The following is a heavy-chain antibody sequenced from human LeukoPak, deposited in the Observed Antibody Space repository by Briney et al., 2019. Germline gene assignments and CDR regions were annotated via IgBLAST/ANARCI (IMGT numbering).Heavy chain of an antibody. J-gene: IGHJ3*02. CDR1: GGSISSYY. D-gene: IGHD3-22*01. Sequence: SETLSLTCTVSGGSISSYYWSWIRQPPGKGLEWIGYIYYSGSTNYNPSLKSRVTISVDTSKNQFSLKLSSVTAADTAVYYCAMLYYFDSSGYPGPFDIWGQGTMVTVSS. V-gene: IGHV4-59*01. CDR2: IYYSGST. CDR3: AMLYYFDSSGYPGPFDI.